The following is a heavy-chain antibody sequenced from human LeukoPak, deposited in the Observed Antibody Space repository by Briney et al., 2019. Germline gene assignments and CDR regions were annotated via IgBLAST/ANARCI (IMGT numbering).Heavy chain of an antibody. CDR2: IRYDGSNK. V-gene: IGHV3-30*02. D-gene: IGHD3-9*01. CDR1: GFTFSSYG. Sequence: PGGSLRLSCAASGFTFSSYGMHWVRQAPGKVLEWVAFIRYDGSNKYYADSVKGRFTISRDDSKNTLYLQMNSLRAEDTAAYYCAKGYYFDILSGYSSLDSWGQGTLVTVSS. CDR3: AKGYYFDILSGYSSLDS. J-gene: IGHJ4*02.